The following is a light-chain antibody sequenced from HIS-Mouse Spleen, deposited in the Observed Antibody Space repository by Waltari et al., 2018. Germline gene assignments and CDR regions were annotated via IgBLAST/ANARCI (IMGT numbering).Light chain of an antibody. CDR3: CSYAGSGTWV. Sequence: QSALTQPASESGSPGQSITISCTGTSSDVGRYNLVSWYQQHPGKAPKLMIYEGSKRPSGVSNRFSGSKSGNTASLTISGLQAEDEADYYCCSYAGSGTWVFGGGTKLTVL. V-gene: IGLV2-23*01. J-gene: IGLJ3*02. CDR1: SSDVGRYNL. CDR2: EGS.